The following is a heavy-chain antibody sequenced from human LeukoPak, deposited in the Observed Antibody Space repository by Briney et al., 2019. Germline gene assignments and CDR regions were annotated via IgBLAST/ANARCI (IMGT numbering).Heavy chain of an antibody. J-gene: IGHJ4*02. CDR1: GGSINSGGYY. D-gene: IGHD2-2*02. Sequence: PSKTLSLTCTVSGGSINSGGYYWTWIRQPPGEGLEWIAYFSHSGSTFYNPSLKSRVTISLDTSKNQFSLNLRSVTAADTAVYYCAGQNIPTPHDYWGQGTQVTVSS. CDR3: AGQNIPTPHDY. V-gene: IGHV4-30-2*01. CDR2: FSHSGST.